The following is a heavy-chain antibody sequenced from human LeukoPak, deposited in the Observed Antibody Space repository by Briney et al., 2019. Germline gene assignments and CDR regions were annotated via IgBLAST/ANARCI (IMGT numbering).Heavy chain of an antibody. Sequence: GGSLRLSGAASGFTFSSYSMNWVGQAPGKGLEGVSSISSSSSNIYSADSVKGRFTISRDNAKTSLYLQMNSLRAEDTAVYYCARVVWSCYPYYYYYMDVWGKGTTVTVSS. CDR2: ISSSSSNI. V-gene: IGHV3-21*01. CDR1: GFTFSSYS. CDR3: ARVVWSCYPYYYYYMDV. D-gene: IGHD3-3*01. J-gene: IGHJ6*03.